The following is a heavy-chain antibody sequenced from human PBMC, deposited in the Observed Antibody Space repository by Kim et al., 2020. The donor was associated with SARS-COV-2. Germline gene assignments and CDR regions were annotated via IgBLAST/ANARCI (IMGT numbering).Heavy chain of an antibody. D-gene: IGHD5-12*01. CDR3: AKNTGCDDDY. V-gene: IGHV3-7*01. J-gene: IGHJ4*02. CDR2: TNQDGGGI. Sequence: GGSLRLSCAASGFTFSSYCMSWVRQAPGKGLEWVSSTNQDGGGIYYADSVKGRFTFSRDNTQKSVYLQMHSLRVEDTASYYCAKNTGCDDDYWGQGTRVT. CDR1: GFTFSSYC.